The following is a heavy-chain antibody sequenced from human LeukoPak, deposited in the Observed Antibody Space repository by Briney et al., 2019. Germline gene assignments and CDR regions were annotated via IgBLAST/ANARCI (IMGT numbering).Heavy chain of an antibody. CDR2: IYYTGKT. CDR1: SGPISTYY. J-gene: IGHJ5*02. CDR3: ARGGRTIVGARDWFDP. V-gene: IGHV4-59*01. Sequence: SETLSLTCAVSSGPISTYYWNWIRLPPGKGPEWIGHIYYTGKTNYNPSLEGRVSISIDTSKKQLSLNLTSVTAADTAVYYCARGGRTIVGARDWFDPWGQGTLVTVSS. D-gene: IGHD1-26*01.